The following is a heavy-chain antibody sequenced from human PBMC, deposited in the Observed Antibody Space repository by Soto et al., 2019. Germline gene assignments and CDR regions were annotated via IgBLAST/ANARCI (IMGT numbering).Heavy chain of an antibody. CDR3: TRLYGV. J-gene: IGHJ6*02. D-gene: IGHD3-10*01. Sequence: EVQLVESGGGFVKPGGSLRLSCAASGLTFSNTWLNWVRQGPVRGLEWVGRIKSNPDGGTTDYAAPVKGGFTISRDDSKNTMYLEMDSLKTEDTAVYYCTRLYGVWGQGTTVTVSS. CDR1: GLTFSNTW. CDR2: IKSNPDGGTT. V-gene: IGHV3-15*07.